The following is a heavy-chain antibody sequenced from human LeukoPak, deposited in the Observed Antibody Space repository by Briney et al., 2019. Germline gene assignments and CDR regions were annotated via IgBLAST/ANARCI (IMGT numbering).Heavy chain of an antibody. CDR1: GASIRSFY. V-gene: IGHV4-59*01. Sequence: SETLSLTCTVSGASIRSFYWSWIRQPPGKGLEWIGYISYGGSTISDPSLKSRVTISVDTSKNQFSLKLSSVTAADTAVYYCARETPSDGLERSNMDVWGKGTTVTVSS. CDR3: ARETPSDGLERSNMDV. J-gene: IGHJ6*03. CDR2: ISYGGST. D-gene: IGHD1-1*01.